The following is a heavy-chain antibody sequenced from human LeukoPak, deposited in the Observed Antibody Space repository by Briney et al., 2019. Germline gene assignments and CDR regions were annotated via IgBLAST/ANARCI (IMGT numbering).Heavy chain of an antibody. J-gene: IGHJ4*02. V-gene: IGHV3-48*03. D-gene: IGHD1-26*01. CDR3: ARSTTSLDY. CDR2: ISSSGSTI. CDR1: GFTFSSYE. Sequence: GGSLRLSCAASGFTFSSYEMNWVRQAPGKGLEWVSYISSSGSTIYYADSVKGRFTISRDNAKNSVYLQLNSLRAEDTAVYYCARSTTSLDYWGQGTLVTVSS.